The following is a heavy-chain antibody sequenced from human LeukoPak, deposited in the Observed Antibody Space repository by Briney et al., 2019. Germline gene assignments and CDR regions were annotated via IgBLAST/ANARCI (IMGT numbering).Heavy chain of an antibody. D-gene: IGHD3-10*01. V-gene: IGHV3-74*01. CDR2: INEDGGVT. Sequence: GGSLRLSCAASRFTFNNYWMHWVRQAPGKGLVWVSRINEDGGVTSYATSVRGRFTIFRDSVENTLHLQMNSLRAEDTAVYYCVKDFGGELDSWGQGTLVTVSS. J-gene: IGHJ5*01. CDR1: RFTFNNYW. CDR3: VKDFGGELDS.